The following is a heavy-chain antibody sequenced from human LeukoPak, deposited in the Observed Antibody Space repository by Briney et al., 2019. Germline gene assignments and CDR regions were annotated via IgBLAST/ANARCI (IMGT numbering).Heavy chain of an antibody. V-gene: IGHV4-34*01. J-gene: IGHJ4*02. CDR2: INHSGST. CDR1: RGSLSVYY. Sequence: PETLSLTPAVHRGSLSVYYWSWIREPPRKGRGWIGEINHSGSTNYNPSLKSRVTISVDTSKNQFSLKLSSVTAADTAVYYCARSLNIQLWFYYFDYWGQGTLVTVSS. CDR3: ARSLNIQLWFYYFDY. D-gene: IGHD5-18*01.